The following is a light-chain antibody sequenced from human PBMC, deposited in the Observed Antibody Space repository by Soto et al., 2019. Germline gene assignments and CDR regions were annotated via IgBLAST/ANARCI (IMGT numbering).Light chain of an antibody. CDR3: QQYKERPST. V-gene: IGKV3-15*01. CDR2: CAS. Sequence: IALTQSASTLSASPGDRATLPCRASQMLXTNFAWYQQKPGQAPRLLXACASTRAKDSPARLSGSGSGTAFTRTISSRQSEDSEIYYFQQYKERPSTFGQGTQLDIK. J-gene: IGKJ5*01. CDR1: QMLXTN.